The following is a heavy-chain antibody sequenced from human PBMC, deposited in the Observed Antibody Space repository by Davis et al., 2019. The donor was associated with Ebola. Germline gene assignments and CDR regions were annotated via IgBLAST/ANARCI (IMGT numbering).Heavy chain of an antibody. J-gene: IGHJ4*02. CDR3: VNNGVDY. Sequence: SETLSSTCTLPGGSISSSSYYWGWIRQSPGKGLEWVGSIHYSGSTYYNPSLKSRVTISVDTSKNQFSLKLRSVTAADTAVYYGVNNGVDYWGQGTLVTVSS. V-gene: IGHV4-39*01. CDR2: IHYSGST. D-gene: IGHD1-14*01. CDR1: GGSISSSSYY.